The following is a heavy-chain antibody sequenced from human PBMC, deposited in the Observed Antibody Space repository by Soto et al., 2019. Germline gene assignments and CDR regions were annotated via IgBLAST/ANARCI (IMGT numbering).Heavy chain of an antibody. D-gene: IGHD2-15*01. CDR2: INARNGNT. CDR3: ARGPGGPDGPGDY. J-gene: IGHJ4*02. Sequence: QVQLVQSGAEVKKPGASVKVSCTASGYTFANYAMQWVRQAPGQRLEWMGWINARNGNTKYSQRFQGRVTSTRDTSASTAYMELSSLRSEDTAVYYCARGPGGPDGPGDYWGQGTLVTVSS. CDR1: GYTFANYA. V-gene: IGHV1-3*01.